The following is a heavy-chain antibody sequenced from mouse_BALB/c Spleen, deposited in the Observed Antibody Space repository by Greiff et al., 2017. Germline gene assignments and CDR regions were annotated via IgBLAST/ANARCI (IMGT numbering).Heavy chain of an antibody. D-gene: IGHD2-3*01. Sequence: EVKVVESGGGLVQPGGSMKLSCVASGFTFSNYWMNWVRQSPEKGLEWVAEIRLKSNNYATHYAESVKGRFTISGDDSKSSVYLQMNNLRAEDTGIYYCTRIDGYYTYAMDYWGQGTSVTVSS. CDR1: GFTFSNYW. V-gene: IGHV6-6*02. CDR2: IRLKSNNYAT. J-gene: IGHJ4*01. CDR3: TRIDGYYTYAMDY.